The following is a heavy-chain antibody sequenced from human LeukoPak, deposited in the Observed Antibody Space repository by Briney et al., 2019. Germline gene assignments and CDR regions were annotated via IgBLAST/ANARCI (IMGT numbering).Heavy chain of an antibody. J-gene: IGHJ4*02. CDR3: ARLTRYGGNSLGDY. CDR2: ISAYNGNT. V-gene: IGHV1-18*01. D-gene: IGHD2-21*02. CDR1: GYTFTSYG. Sequence: ASVKVSCKASGYTFTSYGISWARQAPGQGLEWMGWISAYNGNTNCAQKLQGRVTMTTDTSTSTAYMELRSLRSDDTAVYYCARLTRYGGNSLGDYWGQGTLVTVSS.